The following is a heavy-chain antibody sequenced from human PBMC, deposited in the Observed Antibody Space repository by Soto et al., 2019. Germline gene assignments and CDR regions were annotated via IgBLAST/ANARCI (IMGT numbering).Heavy chain of an antibody. CDR1: GGSISGNGDY. Sequence: SETLSLTCTVSGGSISGNGDYWGWIRQPPGKGLEWSGSIHYSGDTYYNPSLKSRGTVSVDASKNQFSLRLSSVTAADTAVYYWARFVSVAGTYWFVPWGQGTRVTVFS. J-gene: IGHJ5*02. CDR2: IHYSGDT. D-gene: IGHD3-10*01. V-gene: IGHV4-39*01. CDR3: ARFVSVAGTYWFVP.